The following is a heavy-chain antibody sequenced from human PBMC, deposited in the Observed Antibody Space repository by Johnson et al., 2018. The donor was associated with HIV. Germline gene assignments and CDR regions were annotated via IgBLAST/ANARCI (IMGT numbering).Heavy chain of an antibody. V-gene: IGHV3-53*01. CDR1: GFSVSSNY. J-gene: IGHJ3*02. Sequence: VQLVESGGGLIQPGGSLGVSCEASGFSVSSNYMSWVRQAPGKGLEWVSSIYRGGNTYYADSVKGRFTISRDNSENTLYLQMDSLRAEDTAVYYCARDSMVRGVNAFDIWGQGTMVTVSS. D-gene: IGHD3-10*01. CDR3: ARDSMVRGVNAFDI. CDR2: IYRGGNT.